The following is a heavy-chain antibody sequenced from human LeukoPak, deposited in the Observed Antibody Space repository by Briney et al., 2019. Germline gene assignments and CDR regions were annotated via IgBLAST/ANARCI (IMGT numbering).Heavy chain of an antibody. CDR2: INPNSGNT. D-gene: IGHD5-18*01. Sequence: ASVRVSCKASGYTFTISDIYCVPDATGQGLEWRGWINPNSGNTGYAQKFQDRVTMTRNTSISTAYMELTRLTSEDTAVYYCARGESGYVFYYCLDVWGQGTTVTVSS. CDR1: GYTFTISD. CDR3: ARGESGYVFYYCLDV. V-gene: IGHV1-8*01. J-gene: IGHJ6*02.